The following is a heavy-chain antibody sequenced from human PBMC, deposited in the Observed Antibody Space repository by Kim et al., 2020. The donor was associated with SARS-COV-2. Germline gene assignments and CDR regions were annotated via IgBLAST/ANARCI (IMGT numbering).Heavy chain of an antibody. J-gene: IGHJ6*02. CDR2: IIPIFGTA. D-gene: IGHD2-15*01. CDR1: GGTFSSYA. V-gene: IGHV1-69*13. Sequence: SVKVSCKASGGTFSSYAISWVRQAPGQGLEWMGGIIPIFGTANYAQKFQCRVTITADESTSTAYMELISLRSEDTAVYYCARVGYRTVVGKRYYYGMDVWGQGTTVTVSS. CDR3: ARVGYRTVVGKRYYYGMDV.